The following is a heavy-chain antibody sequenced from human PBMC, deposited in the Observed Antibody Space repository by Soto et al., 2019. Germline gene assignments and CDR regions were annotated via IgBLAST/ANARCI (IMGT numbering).Heavy chain of an antibody. CDR1: GGSVSDKRW. CDR3: VSYGGTGGYGAFDI. D-gene: IGHD6-13*01. CDR2: TFRKGDT. V-gene: IGHV4-4*02. Sequence: SETLSLTCALSGGSVSDKRWWTWVRQTPGKGLEWIGETFRKGDTNYNAFLKSRVSISIDKSRNQVSLILTSVTAADTAVYYCVSYGGTGGYGAFDIWSQWTAVT. J-gene: IGHJ3*02.